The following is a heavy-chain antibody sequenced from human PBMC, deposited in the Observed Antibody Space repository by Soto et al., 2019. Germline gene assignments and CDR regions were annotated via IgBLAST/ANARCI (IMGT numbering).Heavy chain of an antibody. CDR1: EYIFTSYF. J-gene: IGHJ4*02. D-gene: IGHD5-12*01. CDR3: ARRVEMATMYFDY. CDR2: IYPGDSDT. Sequence: GGSAKIPRTEAEYIFTSYFISWVRQMPGKGLEWMGIIYPGDSDTRYSPSFQGQVTISADKSISTAYLQWSSLKASDTAMYYCARRVEMATMYFDYWGQGTLVTVSS. V-gene: IGHV5-51*01.